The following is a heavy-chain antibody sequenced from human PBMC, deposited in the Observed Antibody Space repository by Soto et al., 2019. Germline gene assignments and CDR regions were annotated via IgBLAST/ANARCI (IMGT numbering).Heavy chain of an antibody. Sequence: SVKVSCKASGGTFSSYTISWVRQAPGQGLEWMGRIIPILGIANYAQKFQGRVTITADKSTSTAYMELSSLRSEDTAVYYCAASITMIVVVKVTGGMDVWGQGTTVTVSS. CDR1: GGTFSSYT. CDR3: AASITMIVVVKVTGGMDV. CDR2: IIPILGIA. V-gene: IGHV1-69*02. J-gene: IGHJ6*02. D-gene: IGHD3-22*01.